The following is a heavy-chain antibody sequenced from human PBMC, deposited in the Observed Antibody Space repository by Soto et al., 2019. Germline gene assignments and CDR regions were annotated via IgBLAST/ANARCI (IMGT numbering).Heavy chain of an antibody. CDR3: APFIVVPPSDVFDV. Sequence: KESGPALVKPTQTLTLTCTFSGFSLSTSGVGVGWIRQPPGKALEWLALIYWDGEKRYSPSQKSRLAITTDTSKNQVVLTITHLTPAVTAPYSCAPFIVVPPSDVFDVWGQGIMVAVS. CDR1: GFSLSTSGVG. V-gene: IGHV2-5*02. D-gene: IGHD6-6*01. J-gene: IGHJ3*01. CDR2: IYWDGEK.